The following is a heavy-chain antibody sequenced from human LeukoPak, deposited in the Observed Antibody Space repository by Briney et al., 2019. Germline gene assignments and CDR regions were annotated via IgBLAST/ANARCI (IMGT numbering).Heavy chain of an antibody. V-gene: IGHV4-39*07. D-gene: IGHD2-21*01. CDR2: VYYGGST. Sequence: SETLSLTCTVSGGSISSSSYYWGWIRQPPGKGLEWIGTVYYGGSTYYNPSLKSRVTISVDTSKNQFSLKLSSVTAADTAVYYCARNLAGHFGGFYFDDWGQGTLVTVSS. CDR3: ARNLAGHFGGFYFDD. CDR1: GGSISSSSYY. J-gene: IGHJ4*02.